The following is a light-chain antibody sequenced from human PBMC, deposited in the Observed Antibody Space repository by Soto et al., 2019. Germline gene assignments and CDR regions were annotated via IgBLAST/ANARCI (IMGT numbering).Light chain of an antibody. CDR2: DAS. Sequence: EFVMTLSPGTLSVSPGESATLSCRASQSVVTHLAWYRQKPGQAPRLRLYDASTRATGVPARFSGSGSGTEFTLTISSLQSEDIAVYYCQHCYYWPPWAVGQGTKVEIK. V-gene: IGKV3-15*01. CDR3: QHCYYWPPWA. CDR1: QSVVTH. J-gene: IGKJ1*01.